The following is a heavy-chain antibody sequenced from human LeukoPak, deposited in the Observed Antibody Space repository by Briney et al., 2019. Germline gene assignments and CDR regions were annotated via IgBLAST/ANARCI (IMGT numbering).Heavy chain of an antibody. CDR2: IWYDGSNK. D-gene: IGHD1-26*01. CDR3: AREMWELLRNYGMDV. CDR1: GFTFSSYA. V-gene: IGHV3-33*08. Sequence: GGSLRLSCAASGFTFSSYAMHWVRQAPGKGLERVAVIWYDGSNKYYADSVKGRFTISRDNSKNTLYLQMNSLRAEDTAMYYCAREMWELLRNYGMDVWGQGTTVTVSS. J-gene: IGHJ6*02.